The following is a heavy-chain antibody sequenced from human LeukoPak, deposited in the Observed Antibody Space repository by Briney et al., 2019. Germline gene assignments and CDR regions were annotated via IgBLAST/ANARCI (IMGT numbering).Heavy chain of an antibody. CDR1: GYIFSDYD. Sequence: GASVKVSCKASGYIFSDYDINWVRQATGQGLEWMAWINPNSGNTGIARKFRGRVTITRNISTHTVYMELSSLRAEDTAIYFCTRGPAVNSGNYYVGDYWGQGTLLTVSS. V-gene: IGHV1-8*03. D-gene: IGHD1-26*01. CDR3: TRGPAVNSGNYYVGDY. J-gene: IGHJ4*02. CDR2: INPNSGNT.